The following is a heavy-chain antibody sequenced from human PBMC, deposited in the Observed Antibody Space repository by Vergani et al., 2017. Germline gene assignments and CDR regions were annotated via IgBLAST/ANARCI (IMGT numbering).Heavy chain of an antibody. V-gene: IGHV4-31*03. CDR1: GDSISSGVYY. D-gene: IGHD2-2*01. CDR2: IYSTGST. CDR3: ARMGGYXEGDAFRIGYFDS. Sequence: QVQLQESGPGLVKPSQTLCLTCSVSGDSISSGVYYWNWIRQHPGKGLEWIGYIYSTGSTHHNPSLRRRINMSVDTSKNQFSPKLNSVTAADTAMYYCARMGGYXEGDAFRIGYFDSWGPGILVTVSS. J-gene: IGHJ4*02.